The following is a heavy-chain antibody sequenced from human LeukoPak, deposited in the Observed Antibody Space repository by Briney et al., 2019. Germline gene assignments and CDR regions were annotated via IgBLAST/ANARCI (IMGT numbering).Heavy chain of an antibody. Sequence: GGSLRLSCAASGFTFSNAWMSWVRQAPGKGLEWVGRIKSKTGGGTTDYAAPVKGRFTISRDDSKNTLYLQMNSLKTEDTAVYYCTTGGRDYYYGSGVDYWGQGTLVTVSS. CDR2: IKSKTGGGTT. CDR3: TTGGRDYYYGSGVDY. J-gene: IGHJ4*02. V-gene: IGHV3-15*01. D-gene: IGHD3-10*01. CDR1: GFTFSNAW.